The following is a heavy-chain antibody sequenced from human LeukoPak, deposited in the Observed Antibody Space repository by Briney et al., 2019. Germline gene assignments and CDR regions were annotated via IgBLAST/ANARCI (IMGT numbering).Heavy chain of an antibody. J-gene: IGHJ4*02. V-gene: IGHV3-7*01. CDR1: GFTFSSFW. CDR2: IKQDGSEK. Sequence: GGSLRLSCAASGFTFSSFWMTWVRQAPGKGLEWVANIKQDGSEKYYVDSVRGRFTISRDNDTNSLYLQMNSLRAEDTAVYYCARDLNYFDYWGQGTLVTVSS. CDR3: ARDLNYFDY.